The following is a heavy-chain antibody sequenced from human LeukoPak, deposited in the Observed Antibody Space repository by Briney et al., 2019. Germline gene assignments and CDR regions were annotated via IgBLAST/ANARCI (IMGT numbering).Heavy chain of an antibody. D-gene: IGHD1/OR15-1a*01. J-gene: IGHJ2*01. V-gene: IGHV4-59*01. CDR3: ARAPARRTYWYFDL. CDR1: GGSISSYY. CDR2: IYYSGST. Sequence: SETLSLTCTVSGGSISSYYWSWIRQPPGKGLEWIGYIYYSGSTNYNPSLKSRVTISVDTSKNQLSLKLSSVTAADTAVYYCARAPARRTYWYFDLWGRGTLVTVSS.